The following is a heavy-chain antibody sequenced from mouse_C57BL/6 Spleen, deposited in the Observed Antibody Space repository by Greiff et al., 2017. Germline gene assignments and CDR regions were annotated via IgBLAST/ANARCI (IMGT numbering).Heavy chain of an antibody. D-gene: IGHD2-1*01. V-gene: IGHV1-61*01. CDR3: ARSGEYYGNQYYAMDY. CDR2: IYPSDSET. J-gene: IGHJ4*01. CDR1: GYTFTSYW. Sequence: QVQLKQPGAELVRPGSSVKLSCKASGYTFTSYWMDWVKQRPGQGLEWIGNIYPSDSETHYNQKFKDKATLTVDKSSSTAYMQLSSLTSEDSAVYYCARSGEYYGNQYYAMDYWGQGTSVTVAS.